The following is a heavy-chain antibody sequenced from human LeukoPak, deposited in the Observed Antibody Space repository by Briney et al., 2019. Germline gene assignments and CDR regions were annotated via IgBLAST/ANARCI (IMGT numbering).Heavy chain of an antibody. CDR1: GFTVSGHY. CDR2: IYTGGDT. D-gene: IGHD3-16*01. Sequence: GGSLRLSCAASGFTVSGHYMSWVRQAPGKGLEWLPAIYTGGDTYYADFLRGRFTISRDTSRNTLYLQLNSLTVEDTAVYYCARDRPYGGVGDFDYWGQGTLVTVSS. V-gene: IGHV3-66*01. CDR3: ARDRPYGGVGDFDY. J-gene: IGHJ4*02.